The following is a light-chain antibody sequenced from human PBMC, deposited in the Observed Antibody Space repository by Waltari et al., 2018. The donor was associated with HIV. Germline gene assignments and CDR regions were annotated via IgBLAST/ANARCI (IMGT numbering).Light chain of an antibody. CDR2: DNS. V-gene: IGLV3-21*02. Sequence: SYVLTQPPSVSVAPGQTARIACGGDNIGSKSVYWYQQRPGQAPVLVVYDNSDRPSGIPERISGSNSGNTATLTSRRVEAGDEADFHCQVWDSSTDHVVFGGGTKLTVL. J-gene: IGLJ2*01. CDR3: QVWDSSTDHVV. CDR1: NIGSKS.